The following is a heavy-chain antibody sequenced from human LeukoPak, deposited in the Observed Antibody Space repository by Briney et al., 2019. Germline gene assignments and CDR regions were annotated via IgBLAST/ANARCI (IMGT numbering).Heavy chain of an antibody. V-gene: IGHV1-24*01. CDR1: GYTLIELF. CDR2: FDPEDGET. CDR3: ATPVRNDFWSGYSGAFDL. D-gene: IGHD3-3*01. J-gene: IGHJ3*01. Sequence: GASVKVSCKVSGYTLIELFMHWVRQAPGKGLEWMGGFDPEDGETIYTQKFQSRVTMTEDTSADTAYMELSSLTSEDTAVYYCATPVRNDFWSGYSGAFDLWGQGTMVTVSS.